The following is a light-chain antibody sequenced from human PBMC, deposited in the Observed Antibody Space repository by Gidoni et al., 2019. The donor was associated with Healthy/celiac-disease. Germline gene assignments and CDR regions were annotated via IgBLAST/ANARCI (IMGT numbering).Light chain of an antibody. J-gene: IGLJ1*01. CDR1: SSDVGGYNY. Sequence: QSPLTQPASVSGSPGQSITISCTGTSSDVGGYNYVSWYQQHPGKAPKLMIYDVSTRPSGVSNRFSGSKSGNTASLTISGLQAEDEADYYCSSYTSSSTRVFGTGTKVTVL. V-gene: IGLV2-14*01. CDR2: DVS. CDR3: SSYTSSSTRV.